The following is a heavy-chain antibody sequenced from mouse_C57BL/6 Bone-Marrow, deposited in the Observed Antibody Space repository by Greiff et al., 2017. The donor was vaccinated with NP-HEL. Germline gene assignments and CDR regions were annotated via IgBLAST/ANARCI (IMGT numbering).Heavy chain of an antibody. V-gene: IGHV1-47*01. Sequence: VNVVESGAELVKPGASVKMSCKASGYTFTTYPIEWMKQNHGKSLEWIGNFHPYNDDTKYNEKFKGKATLTVEKSSSTVYLELSRLTSDDSAVYYCASRLDSSGFAYWGQGTLVTVSA. J-gene: IGHJ3*01. CDR2: FHPYNDDT. D-gene: IGHD3-2*02. CDR3: ASRLDSSGFAY. CDR1: GYTFTTYP.